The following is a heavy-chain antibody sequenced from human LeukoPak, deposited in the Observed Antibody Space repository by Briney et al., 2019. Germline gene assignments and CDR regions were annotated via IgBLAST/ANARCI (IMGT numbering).Heavy chain of an antibody. CDR2: IYYSGST. J-gene: IGHJ4*02. CDR1: GGSISSYY. D-gene: IGHD6-19*01. CDR3: ARGGGWSPYYFDY. V-gene: IGHV4-59*01. Sequence: SETLSLTCTVSGGSISSYYWSWIRQPPGKGLEWVGYIYYSGSTNYNPSLKSRVTISVDTSKNQFSLKLTSVTAADTAVYYCARGGGWSPYYFDYWGQGTLVTVSS.